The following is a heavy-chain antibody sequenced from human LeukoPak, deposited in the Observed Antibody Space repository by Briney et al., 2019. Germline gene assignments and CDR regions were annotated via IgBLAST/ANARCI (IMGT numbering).Heavy chain of an antibody. CDR2: INPSGGST. J-gene: IGHJ4*02. CDR3: ARDWEWELIFDY. V-gene: IGHV1-46*01. CDR1: GYTFTRYY. Sequence: GASVKVSCKASGYTFTRYYMHWVRQAPGQGLEWMGIINPSGGSTSYAQKFQGRVTMTRDTSTSTVYMELSSLRSEDTAVYYCARDWEWELIFDYWGQGTLVTVSS. D-gene: IGHD1-26*01.